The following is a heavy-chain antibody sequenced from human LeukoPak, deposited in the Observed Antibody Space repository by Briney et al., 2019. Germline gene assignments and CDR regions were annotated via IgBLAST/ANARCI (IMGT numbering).Heavy chain of an antibody. CDR2: IYYSGST. D-gene: IGHD3-22*01. V-gene: IGHV4-31*03. J-gene: IGHJ5*02. Sequence: NPSQTLSLTCTVSGGSISSGGYYWSWIRQHPGKGLEWIGYIYYSGSTYYNPSLKSRVTMSVDTSKNQFSLKLSSVTAADTAVYYCARDMTYDSSGYLHWFDPWGQGTLVTVSS. CDR3: ARDMTYDSSGYLHWFDP. CDR1: GGSISSGGYY.